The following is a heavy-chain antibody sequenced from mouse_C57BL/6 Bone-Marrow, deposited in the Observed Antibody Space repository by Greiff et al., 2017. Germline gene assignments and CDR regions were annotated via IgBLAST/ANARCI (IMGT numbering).Heavy chain of an antibody. CDR1: GYTFTDYY. CDR3: ARKLRDAMDY. Sequence: EVQLQQSGPELVKPGASVKISCKASGYTFTDYYMNWVKQSHGKSLEWIGDINPNNGGTSYNQKFKGKATLTVDKSSSTAYMELRSLTSEDSAVYYCARKLRDAMDYWGQGTSVTVSS. V-gene: IGHV1-26*01. CDR2: INPNNGGT. D-gene: IGHD3-3*01. J-gene: IGHJ4*01.